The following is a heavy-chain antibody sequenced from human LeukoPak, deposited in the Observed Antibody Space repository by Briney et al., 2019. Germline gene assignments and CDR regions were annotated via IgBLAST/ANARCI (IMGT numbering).Heavy chain of an antibody. CDR2: ISSSSSYI. J-gene: IGHJ4*02. CDR3: ARDRVAVAGTRYFDY. V-gene: IGHV3-11*06. Sequence: PGGSLRLSCAASGFTFSDYYMSWIRQAPGKGLEWVSSISSSSSYIYYADSVKGRFTISRDNAKNSLYLQMNSLRAEDTAVYYCARDRVAVAGTRYFDYWGQGTLVTVSS. CDR1: GFTFSDYY. D-gene: IGHD6-19*01.